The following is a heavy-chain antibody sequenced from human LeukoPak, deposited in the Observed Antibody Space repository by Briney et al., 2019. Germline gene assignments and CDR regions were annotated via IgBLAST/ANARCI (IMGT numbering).Heavy chain of an antibody. CDR2: IYYSGST. CDR1: GXSISSYY. V-gene: IGHV4-59*01. J-gene: IGHJ3*02. CDR3: ARAHKLNAFDI. Sequence: SETLSLTCTVSGXSISSYYWSWIRQPPGKGLEWIGYIYYSGSTNYKPSLKSRVTISVDTSKNQFSLNLRSVTAADTAVYYCARAHKLNAFDIWGQGTMVTVSS. D-gene: IGHD1-1*01.